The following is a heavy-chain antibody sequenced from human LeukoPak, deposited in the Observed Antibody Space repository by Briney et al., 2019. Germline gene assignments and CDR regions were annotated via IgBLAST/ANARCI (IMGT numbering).Heavy chain of an antibody. CDR1: GGSISSYY. CDR2: IYYSGST. D-gene: IGHD3-22*01. J-gene: IGHJ4*02. V-gene: IGHV4-39*07. CDR3: ARVRYYDSSGYYPDY. Sequence: SETLSLTCTVSGGSISSYYWGRIRQPPGKGLEWIGSIYYSGSTYYNPSLKSRVTISVDTSKNQFSLKLSSVTAADTAVYYCARVRYYDSSGYYPDYWGQGTLVTVSS.